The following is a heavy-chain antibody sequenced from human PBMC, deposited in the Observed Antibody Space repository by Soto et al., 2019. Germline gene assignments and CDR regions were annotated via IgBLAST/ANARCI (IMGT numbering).Heavy chain of an antibody. Sequence: SVKVSCKASGGTFSSYAISWVRQAPGQGLEWMGGIIPIFGTANYAQKFQGGVTITADESTSTAYMELSSLRSEDTAVYYCARPRGYSSNWFDPWGQGTLVTVSS. V-gene: IGHV1-69*13. J-gene: IGHJ5*02. CDR1: GGTFSSYA. D-gene: IGHD3-22*01. CDR2: IIPIFGTA. CDR3: ARPRGYSSNWFDP.